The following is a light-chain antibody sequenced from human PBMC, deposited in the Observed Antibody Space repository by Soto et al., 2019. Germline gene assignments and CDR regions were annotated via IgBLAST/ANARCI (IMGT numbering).Light chain of an antibody. CDR3: QSYDTSQSGSYV. CDR1: SSNIGAGYD. Sequence: QSALTQPPSVSGAPGQRVTISCTGSSSNIGAGYDVHWYQQLPGTAPKLLIHGNTNRPSGVPDRFSGSKSGTSASLAISGLQAEDEADYYCQSYDTSQSGSYVFGTGTKLTVL. V-gene: IGLV1-40*01. J-gene: IGLJ1*01. CDR2: GNT.